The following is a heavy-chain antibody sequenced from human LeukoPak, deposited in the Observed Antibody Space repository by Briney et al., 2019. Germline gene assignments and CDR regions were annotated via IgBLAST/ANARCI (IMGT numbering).Heavy chain of an antibody. CDR2: IYPGDSDT. J-gene: IGHJ4*02. CDR3: ARHLPSSGWYYFDY. Sequence: HGESLKISCKGSGYSFTSYWIGWVRQMPGKGLEGMGIIYPGDSDTRYSPSFQGQVTIPADKSISTAYLQWSSLKASDTAMYYCARHLPSSGWYYFDYWGQGTLVTVSS. V-gene: IGHV5-51*01. CDR1: GYSFTSYW. D-gene: IGHD6-19*01.